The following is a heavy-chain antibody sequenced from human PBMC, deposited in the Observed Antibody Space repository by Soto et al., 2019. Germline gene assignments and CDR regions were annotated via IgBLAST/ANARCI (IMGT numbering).Heavy chain of an antibody. CDR2: ISAYNGNT. CDR3: ARSYLDCSGGSCYLYWYFDL. CDR1: GYTFTSYG. J-gene: IGHJ2*01. V-gene: IGHV1-18*01. D-gene: IGHD2-15*01. Sequence: ASVKVSCKASGYTFTSYGISWVRQAPGQGLEWMGWISAYNGNTNYAQKLQGRVTMTTDTSTSTAYMELRSLRSDDTAVYYCARSYLDCSGGSCYLYWYFDLWGRGTLVTVSS.